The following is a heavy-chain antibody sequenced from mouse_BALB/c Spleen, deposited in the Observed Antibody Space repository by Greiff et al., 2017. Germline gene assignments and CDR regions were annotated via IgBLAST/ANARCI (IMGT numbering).Heavy chain of an antibody. V-gene: IGHV2-9*02. Sequence: VKLMESGPGLVAPSQSLSITCTVSGFSLTSYGVHWVRQPPGKGLEWLGVIWAGGSTNYNSALMSRLSISKDNSKSQVFLKMNSLQTDDTAMYYCARVGFLYAMDYWGQGTSVTVSS. J-gene: IGHJ4*01. CDR3: ARVGFLYAMDY. CDR2: IWAGGST. CDR1: GFSLTSYG. D-gene: IGHD3-1*01.